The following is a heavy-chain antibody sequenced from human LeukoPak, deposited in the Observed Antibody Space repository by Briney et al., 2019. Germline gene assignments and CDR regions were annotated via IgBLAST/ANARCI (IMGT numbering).Heavy chain of an antibody. J-gene: IGHJ4*02. V-gene: IGHV4-34*01. CDR2: VNHSGST. D-gene: IGHD4-17*01. Sequence: SETLSLTCAVSGGSFSGYYWSWIRQPPGKGLEWIGEVNHSGSTNYNPSLKSRVTISVDTSKNQFSLKLSSVTAADTAVYYCARHAPYGDYVGMYYFDYWGQGTLVTVSS. CDR3: ARHAPYGDYVGMYYFDY. CDR1: GGSFSGYY.